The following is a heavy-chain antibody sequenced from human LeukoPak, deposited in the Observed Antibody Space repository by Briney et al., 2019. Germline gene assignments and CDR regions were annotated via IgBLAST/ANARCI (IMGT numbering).Heavy chain of an antibody. CDR3: AGGYYYDSRLNWFGP. CDR2: IKQDGSEK. V-gene: IGHV3-7*04. CDR1: GFTFSSYW. D-gene: IGHD3-22*01. Sequence: GGSLRLSCAASGFTFSSYWMSWVRQAPGKGLEWVANIKQDGSEKYYVDSVKGRFTISRDNAKNSLYLQMNSLRAEDTAVYYCAGGYYYDSRLNWFGPWGQGTLVTVSS. J-gene: IGHJ5*02.